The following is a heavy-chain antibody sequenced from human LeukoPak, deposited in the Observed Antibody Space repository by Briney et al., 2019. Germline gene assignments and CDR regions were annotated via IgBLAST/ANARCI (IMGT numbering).Heavy chain of an antibody. CDR2: INPNSGGT. V-gene: IGHV1-2*02. J-gene: IGHJ4*02. CDR1: GYTFTGYY. Sequence: ASVKVSCKASGYTFTGYYMHWVRQAPGQGLEWMGWINPNSGGTNYAQKFQGRVTMARDTSISTAYMELSRLRSDDTAVYYCAREEFVGYCSSTSCYRVLDYWGQGTLVTVSS. D-gene: IGHD2-2*01. CDR3: AREEFVGYCSSTSCYRVLDY.